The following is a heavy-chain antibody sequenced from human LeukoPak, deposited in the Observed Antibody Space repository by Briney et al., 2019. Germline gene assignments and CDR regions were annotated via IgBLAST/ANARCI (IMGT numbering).Heavy chain of an antibody. Sequence: PGGSLRLSCAASGFTFSSYAMSWVRQAPGKGLEWVSAISGSGGSTYYADSVKGRFTISRDNSKNTLYLQMHSLRAEDTAVYYCAKGKYYYGLNWFDPWGQGTLVTVSS. V-gene: IGHV3-23*01. J-gene: IGHJ5*02. D-gene: IGHD3-10*01. CDR3: AKGKYYYGLNWFDP. CDR2: ISGSGGST. CDR1: GFTFSSYA.